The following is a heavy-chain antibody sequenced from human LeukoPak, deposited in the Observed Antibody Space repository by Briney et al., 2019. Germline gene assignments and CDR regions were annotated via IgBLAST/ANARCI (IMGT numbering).Heavy chain of an antibody. J-gene: IGHJ4*02. CDR3: ARGGGSLGY. Sequence: GNEWVSSISSSSSYIYYADPVKGRFTISRDNAKNSLYLQMNSLRAEDTAVYYCARGGGSLGYWGQGTLVTVSS. D-gene: IGHD5-24*01. V-gene: IGHV3-21*01. CDR2: ISSSSSYI.